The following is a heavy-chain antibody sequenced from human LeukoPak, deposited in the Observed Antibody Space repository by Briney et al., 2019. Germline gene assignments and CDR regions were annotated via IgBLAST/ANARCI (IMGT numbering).Heavy chain of an antibody. J-gene: IGHJ4*02. D-gene: IGHD3-22*01. CDR3: AKEPSMIVEPC. V-gene: IGHV3-23*01. CDR2: ISGSGGST. Sequence: GGSLRLSCAASGFAFSSYAMSWVRQAPGKGLEWVSAISGSGGSTYYADSVKGRFTISRDNSKSTLYLQTNSLRAEDTAVYYCAKEPSMIVEPCWGQGTLVTVSS. CDR1: GFAFSSYA.